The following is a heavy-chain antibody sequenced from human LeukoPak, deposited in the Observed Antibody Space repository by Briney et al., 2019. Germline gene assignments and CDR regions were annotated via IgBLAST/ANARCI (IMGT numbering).Heavy chain of an antibody. CDR1: GFTFSSYW. V-gene: IGHV3-74*01. D-gene: IGHD3-10*01. Sequence: GGSLRLSCAASGFTFSSYWMHWVRQAPGKGLVWVSRINSDGSSTSYADSVKGRFTISRDNAKNTLYLQMNSLRAEDTAVYYCAKSGRAYYYYYMDVWGKGTTVTISS. CDR2: INSDGSST. J-gene: IGHJ6*03. CDR3: AKSGRAYYYYYMDV.